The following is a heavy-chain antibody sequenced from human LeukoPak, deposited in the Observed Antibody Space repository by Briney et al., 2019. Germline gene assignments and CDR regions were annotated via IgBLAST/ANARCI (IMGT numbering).Heavy chain of an antibody. J-gene: IGHJ1*01. CDR2: INTDGSST. Sequence: GGSLRLSCGASGFTFSSYWMHWVRQAPGKGLVWVSGINTDGSSTYYVDSAKGRFTISRDNAKNTLYLQMNRLRAEDTAVYYCYGGNAKQWGQGTLVTVSS. D-gene: IGHD4-23*01. V-gene: IGHV3-74*01. CDR3: YGGNAKQ. CDR1: GFTFSSYW.